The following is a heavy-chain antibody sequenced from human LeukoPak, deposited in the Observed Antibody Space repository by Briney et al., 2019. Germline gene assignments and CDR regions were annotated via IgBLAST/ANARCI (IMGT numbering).Heavy chain of an antibody. CDR2: ISDSGGIT. CDR1: FIFSTYA. J-gene: IGHJ6*02. Sequence: PGGSLRLSCAASFIFSTYAMNWVRQAPGKGLEWVSAISDSGGITYYADSLKGRFTISRDNSKNTLYLQMNSLRAEDTAIYYCAKASAVRGYYYYGMDVWGQGTTVTVSS. CDR3: AKASAVRGYYYYGMDV. V-gene: IGHV3-23*01. D-gene: IGHD3-10*02.